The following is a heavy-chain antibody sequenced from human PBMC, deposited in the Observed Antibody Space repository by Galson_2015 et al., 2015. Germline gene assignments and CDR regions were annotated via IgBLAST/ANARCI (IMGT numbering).Heavy chain of an antibody. CDR2: ISWNSGSI. V-gene: IGHV3-9*01. Sequence: SLRLSCAASGFTFDDYGMHWVRQAPGKGLEWVSGISWNSGSIAYADSVKGRFTISRDNANNFLYLQMNSLRVEDTALHYCTKVGYCGGDCYSDWGQGTLVTVSS. CDR3: TKVGYCGGDCYSD. J-gene: IGHJ4*02. CDR1: GFTFDDYG. D-gene: IGHD2-21*02.